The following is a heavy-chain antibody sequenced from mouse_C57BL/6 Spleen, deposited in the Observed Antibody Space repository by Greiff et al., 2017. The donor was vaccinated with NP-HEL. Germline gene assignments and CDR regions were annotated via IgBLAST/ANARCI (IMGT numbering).Heavy chain of an antibody. CDR1: GYTFTSYW. CDR2: IDPSDSYT. Sequence: QVQLQQPGAELVMPGASVKLSCKASGYTFTSYWMHWVKQRPGQGLEWIGEIDPSDSYTNYNHKFKGKSTLTVDKSSSTAYMQLSSLTSEDSAVYYDARRGLYDCGIWYFDVWGTGTTVTVSS. V-gene: IGHV1-69*01. J-gene: IGHJ1*03. D-gene: IGHD2-3*01. CDR3: ARRGLYDCGIWYFDV.